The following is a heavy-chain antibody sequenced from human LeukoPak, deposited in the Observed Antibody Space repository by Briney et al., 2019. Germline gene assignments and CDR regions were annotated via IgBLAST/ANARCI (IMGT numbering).Heavy chain of an antibody. D-gene: IGHD3-10*01. CDR1: GGSISSYC. V-gene: IGHV4-59*01. J-gene: IGHJ4*02. CDR3: ARGTYGSGSYLPSYYFDY. CDR2: IYYSGST. Sequence: PSETLSLTCTVSGGSISSYCWSWIRQPPGKGLEWIGYIYYSGSTNYNPSLKSRVTISVDTSKSQFSLKLSSVTAADTAVYYCARGTYGSGSYLPSYYFDYWGQGTLVTVSS.